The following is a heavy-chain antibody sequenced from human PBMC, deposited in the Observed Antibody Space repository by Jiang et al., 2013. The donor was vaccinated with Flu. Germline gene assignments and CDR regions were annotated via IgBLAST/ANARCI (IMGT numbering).Heavy chain of an antibody. CDR2: IVVGSGNT. D-gene: IGHD1-26*01. Sequence: EVKKPGTSVKVSCKASGFTFTSSAVQWVRQARGQRLEWIGWIVVGSGNTNYAQKFQERVTITRDMSTSTAYMELSSLRSEDTAVYYCAADPWTGGGSYFDYWGQGTLVTVSS. CDR3: AADPWTGGGSYFDY. J-gene: IGHJ4*02. CDR1: GFTFTSSA. V-gene: IGHV1-58*01.